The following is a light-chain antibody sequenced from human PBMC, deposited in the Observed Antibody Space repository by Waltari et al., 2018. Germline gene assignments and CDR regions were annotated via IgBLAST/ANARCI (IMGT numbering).Light chain of an antibody. CDR1: RGSIASNY. J-gene: IGLJ2*01. CDR2: EDN. V-gene: IGLV6-57*03. Sequence: FMLTQPHSVSASPGKTVTISCTRSRGSIASNYVQWFQQPPGSAPTTVIPEDNQSPSRVPDRFSSSIDSSSNSASLTISGLKTEDEADYYCQSYDTSNVIFGGGTKLTVL. CDR3: QSYDTSNVI.